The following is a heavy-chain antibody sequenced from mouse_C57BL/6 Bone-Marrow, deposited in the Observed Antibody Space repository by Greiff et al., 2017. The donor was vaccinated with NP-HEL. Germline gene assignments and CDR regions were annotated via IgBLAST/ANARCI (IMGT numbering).Heavy chain of an antibody. J-gene: IGHJ2*01. D-gene: IGHD4-1*01. CDR3: ERGLGRALDY. V-gene: IGHV5-4*03. CDR2: ISDGGSYT. Sequence: EVKLVESGGGLVKPGGSLKLSCAASGFTFSSYAMSWVRQTPEQRLEWVATISDGGSYTYYPDNVKGRFTISRDNAKNNLYLQMSHLKSEDTAMYYCERGLGRALDYWGQGTTLTVSS. CDR1: GFTFSSYA.